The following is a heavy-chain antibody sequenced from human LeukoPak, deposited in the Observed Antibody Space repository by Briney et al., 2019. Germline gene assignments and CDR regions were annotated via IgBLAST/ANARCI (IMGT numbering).Heavy chain of an antibody. CDR1: GYSFTSYW. J-gene: IGHJ4*01. D-gene: IGHD7-27*01. V-gene: IGHV5-51*01. Sequence: GESLKISCKGSGYSFTSYWIGWVRQMPGKGLEWMGIIYPGDSDTRYSPSFQGQVTISADKSISTAYLQWSSLKASDTAMYYCARRTPLGNPNQPFDYWGQGTLVTVSS. CDR2: IYPGDSDT. CDR3: ARRTPLGNPNQPFDY.